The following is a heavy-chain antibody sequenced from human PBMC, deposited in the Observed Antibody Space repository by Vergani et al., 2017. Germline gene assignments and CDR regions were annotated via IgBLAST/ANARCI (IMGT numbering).Heavy chain of an antibody. CDR1: GFTFNQYG. D-gene: IGHD1-14*01. CDR2: TWYDGNNK. J-gene: IGHJ5*02. Sequence: QVQLVESGGGVVQPGRSLRLYCAASGFTFNQYGMHWVRQAPGKGLEWVAVTWYDGNNKQYADSVKGRFTISRDNSKSTMYLQMNSLRDEDTVVYYCARDLRLLYNRFDPWGQGTVVTVSS. V-gene: IGHV3-33*01. CDR3: ARDLRLLYNRFDP.